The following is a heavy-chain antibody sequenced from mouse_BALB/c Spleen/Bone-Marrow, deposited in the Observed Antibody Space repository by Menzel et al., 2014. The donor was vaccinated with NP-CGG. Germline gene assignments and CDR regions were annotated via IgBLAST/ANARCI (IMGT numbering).Heavy chain of an antibody. V-gene: IGHV14-1*02. CDR2: IDPENGNT. D-gene: IGHD1-1*02. Sequence: EVQLVESGAELVRPGTLVKLSCEASGFNIKDYYMHWVKQRPEQGLEWIGWIDPENGNTIYDPKFQGKASITADTSSNTAFLQLSRLTSEDTAVYYRADYGPYAIDYWGQGTPITGSS. CDR1: GFNIKDYY. J-gene: IGHJ4*01. CDR3: ADYGPYAIDY.